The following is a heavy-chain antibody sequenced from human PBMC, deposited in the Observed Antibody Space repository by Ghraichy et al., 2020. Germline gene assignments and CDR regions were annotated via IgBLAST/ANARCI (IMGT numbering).Heavy chain of an antibody. D-gene: IGHD3-22*01. CDR1: GGSISSGGYY. Sequence: SQTLSLTCTVSGGSISSGGYYWSWIHQHPGKGLEWIGYIYYSGSTYYNPSLKSRVTISVDTSKNQFSLKLSSVTAADTAVYYCARGPYYYDSSGYLYWGQGTLVTVSS. CDR2: IYYSGST. V-gene: IGHV4-31*03. CDR3: ARGPYYYDSSGYLY. J-gene: IGHJ4*02.